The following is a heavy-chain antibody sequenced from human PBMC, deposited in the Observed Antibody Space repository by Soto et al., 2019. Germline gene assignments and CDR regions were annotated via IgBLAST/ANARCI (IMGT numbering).Heavy chain of an antibody. D-gene: IGHD1-20*01. CDR2: ISYDGSNK. CDR3: SKDHSAGWYNSGDY. V-gene: IGHV3-30*18. CDR1: GFTFSSFG. Sequence: GGSLRLSCVASGFTFSSFGIHWVRQAPGKGLEWVAVISYDGSNKYYADSVKGRFTISRDSSKNTLYLQLNSLRAEDTAVYYCSKDHSAGWYNSGDYWGQGTLVTVSS. J-gene: IGHJ4*02.